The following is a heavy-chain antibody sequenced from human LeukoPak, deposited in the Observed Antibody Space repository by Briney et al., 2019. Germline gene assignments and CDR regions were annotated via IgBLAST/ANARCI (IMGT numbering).Heavy chain of an antibody. CDR3: ARDGRNYYDRSGYYSALAY. Sequence: PGGSLRLSCAASGFSFSSFSMNWVRQAPGKGLEWVSYISSSSTSIYYADSVKGRFTISRDNSKNTLYLQMNSLRADDTAVYYCARDGRNYYDRSGYYSALAYWGEGTLVTVSS. D-gene: IGHD3-22*01. CDR2: ISSSSTSI. V-gene: IGHV3-48*01. CDR1: GFSFSSFS. J-gene: IGHJ4*02.